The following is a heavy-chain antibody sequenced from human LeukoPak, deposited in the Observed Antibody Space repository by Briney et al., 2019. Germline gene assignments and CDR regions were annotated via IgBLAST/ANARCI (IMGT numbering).Heavy chain of an antibody. CDR1: GYTFTSYA. V-gene: IGHV7-4-1*02. J-gene: IGHJ6*03. Sequence: ASVKVSCKASGYTFTSYAMNWVRQAPGQGLEWMGWINTNTGNPTYAQDFTGRFVFSLDTSVSTAYLQISSLKAGDTAVYYCAREAPYYYYYMDVWGKGTTVTVSS. CDR3: AREAPYYYYYMDV. CDR2: INTNTGNP.